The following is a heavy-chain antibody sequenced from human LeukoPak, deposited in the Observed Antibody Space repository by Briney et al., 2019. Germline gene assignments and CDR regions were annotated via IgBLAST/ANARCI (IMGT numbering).Heavy chain of an antibody. J-gene: IGHJ3*02. CDR2: ISGDGGST. CDR3: AKIRSDSSGSHAFDI. Sequence: GGSLRLSCAASGFTFSSYWMHWVRQAPGKGLEWVSLISGDGGSTYYADSVKGRFTISRDNSKNSLYLQMNSLRTEDTALYYCAKIRSDSSGSHAFDIWGQGTMVTVSS. D-gene: IGHD3-22*01. CDR1: GFTFSSYW. V-gene: IGHV3-43*02.